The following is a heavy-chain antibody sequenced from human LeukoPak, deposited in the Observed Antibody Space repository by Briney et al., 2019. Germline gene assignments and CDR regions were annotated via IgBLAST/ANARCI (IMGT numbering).Heavy chain of an antibody. V-gene: IGHV3-74*01. J-gene: IGHJ4*02. CDR2: IYGNGSNT. CDR3: AAYGDTSDFAY. D-gene: IGHD4-23*01. Sequence: GGSLRLSCAASGFTFSTYGMHWVRQAPGKGLEWVANIYGNGSNTTYADSVKGRFTISRDSAKNTVFLQMNRLRAEDTAVYYCAAYGDTSDFAYWGQGTPVTVSS. CDR1: GFTFSTYG.